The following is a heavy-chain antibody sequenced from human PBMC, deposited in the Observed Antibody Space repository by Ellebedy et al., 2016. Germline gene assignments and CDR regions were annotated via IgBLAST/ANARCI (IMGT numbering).Heavy chain of an antibody. CDR3: AKGKRGGADLDY. CDR1: GFTFSDYA. CDR2: ITGSGGST. Sequence: GGSLRLXCAASGFTFSDYAMSWVRQAPGKGLEWVSAITGSGGSTYYADSVKGRFTISRDNSENTLYLQMKSLRADDTAKYYCAKGKRGGADLDYWGQGTLVTVSS. D-gene: IGHD4/OR15-4a*01. J-gene: IGHJ4*02. V-gene: IGHV3-23*01.